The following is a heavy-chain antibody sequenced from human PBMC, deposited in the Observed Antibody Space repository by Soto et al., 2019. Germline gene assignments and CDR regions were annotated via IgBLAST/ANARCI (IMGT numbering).Heavy chain of an antibody. CDR2: IYYSGST. V-gene: IGHV4-61*01. CDR1: GGSVSSGSYY. CDR3: ARVLAAARLIAYFDY. J-gene: IGHJ4*02. Sequence: LSLTCTVSGGSVSSGSYYWSWIRQPPGKGLEWIGYIYYSGSTNYNPSLKSRVTISVDTSKNQFSLKLSSVTAADTAVYYCARVLAAARLIAYFDYWGQGTLVTVSS. D-gene: IGHD6-6*01.